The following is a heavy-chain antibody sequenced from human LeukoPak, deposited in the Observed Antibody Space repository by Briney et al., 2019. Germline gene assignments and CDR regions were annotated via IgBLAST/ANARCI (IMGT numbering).Heavy chain of an antibody. Sequence: PGGSLRVSCAASGFTFSNYNMNWVRLPLGKGLEWVSSISSSSGYKHYAESLKGRFTISRDNANNSLYLRMNNLRAEDTAIYYCARAVEMAMMSRFDRWGQGTLVTVSS. CDR1: GFTFSNYN. CDR3: ARAVEMAMMSRFDR. J-gene: IGHJ4*02. V-gene: IGHV3-21*01. CDR2: ISSSSGYK. D-gene: IGHD5-24*01.